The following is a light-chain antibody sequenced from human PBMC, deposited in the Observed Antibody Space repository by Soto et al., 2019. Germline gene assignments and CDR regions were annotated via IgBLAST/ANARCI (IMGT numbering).Light chain of an antibody. Sequence: EIVMTQSPATLSVSPGERATLYCRASQSVSSNLAWYQQKPGQAPRRLIYVASTRATGIPARFSGSGSGPEFTLTIRSLQSEDFAVYYCQQYNNWPLTFGQGTKLEIK. CDR1: QSVSSN. V-gene: IGKV3-15*01. J-gene: IGKJ2*01. CDR3: QQYNNWPLT. CDR2: VAS.